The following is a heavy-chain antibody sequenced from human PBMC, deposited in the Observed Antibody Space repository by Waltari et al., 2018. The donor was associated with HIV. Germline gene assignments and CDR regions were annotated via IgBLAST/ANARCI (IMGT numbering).Heavy chain of an antibody. D-gene: IGHD3-22*01. CDR2: IYHSGST. CDR1: GYSISSGYY. J-gene: IGHJ4*02. Sequence: QVQLQESGPGLVKPSETLSLTCAVSGYSISSGYYWGWIRQPPGKGLEWIGSIYHSGSTYYNPSLKSRVTISVDTSKNQFSLKLSSVTAADTAVYYCARWGDYYDSSGYDYWGQGTLVTVSS. CDR3: ARWGDYYDSSGYDY. V-gene: IGHV4-38-2*01.